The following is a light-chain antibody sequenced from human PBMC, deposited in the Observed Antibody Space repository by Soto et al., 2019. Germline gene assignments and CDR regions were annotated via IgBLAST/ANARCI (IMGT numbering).Light chain of an antibody. Sequence: EIVLTQSQATLSLSPGERATLSCRASQSVSRYLAWYQHKPGQAPRLLIYEASNRATGIPARFSGSGSGTDFALTISSLEPEDVAVYSCQQRTNWPPTFGQGTKVDIK. V-gene: IGKV3-11*01. CDR3: QQRTNWPPT. CDR1: QSVSRY. J-gene: IGKJ2*01. CDR2: EAS.